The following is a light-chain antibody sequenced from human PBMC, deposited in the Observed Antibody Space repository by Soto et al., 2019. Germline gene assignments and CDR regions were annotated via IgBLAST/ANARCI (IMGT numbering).Light chain of an antibody. V-gene: IGLV1-47*02. J-gene: IGLJ1*01. Sequence: QSVLAQPPSVSGTPGQRVTIFCYGSSSYLGINFVYWYQHLPGTAPKLLIYSNNQRPQGVPDRFAGSRSGTSASLAIRGRQSGDEAEYYCAVWDASLSGYVFGTGTKVTVL. CDR1: SSYLGINF. CDR3: AVWDASLSGYV. CDR2: SNN.